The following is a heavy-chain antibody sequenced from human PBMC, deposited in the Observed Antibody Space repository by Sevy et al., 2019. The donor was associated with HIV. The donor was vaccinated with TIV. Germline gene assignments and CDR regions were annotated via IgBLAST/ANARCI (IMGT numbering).Heavy chain of an antibody. D-gene: IGHD6-19*01. V-gene: IGHV5-10-1*01. CDR2: IDPSDSYT. CDR1: GYSFTSYW. J-gene: IGHJ3*02. CDR3: ARHGLEWLVPGGKRADAFDI. Sequence: GESLKISCKGSGYSFTSYWISWVRQMPWKGLEWMGRIDPSDSYTNYSPSFQGHVTISADKSISTAYLQWSSLKASDTAMCYCARHGLEWLVPGGKRADAFDIWGQGTMVTVSS.